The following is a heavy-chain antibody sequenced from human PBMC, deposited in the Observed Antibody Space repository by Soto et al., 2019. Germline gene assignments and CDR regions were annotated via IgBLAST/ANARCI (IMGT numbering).Heavy chain of an antibody. CDR1: GYSFTSYW. CDR3: ESVSTVIQWLAHKYYFDY. CDR2: IYPGDSDT. V-gene: IGHV5-51*01. J-gene: IGHJ4*02. Sequence: PGASLKISCKGSGYSFTSYWIGWVRQMPWKGLEWMGIIYPGDSDTRYSPSFQGQVTISADKTISTAYLQCSSLKPSDTAMYYCESVSTVIQWLAHKYYFDYWGQGTLVTVSS. D-gene: IGHD6-19*01.